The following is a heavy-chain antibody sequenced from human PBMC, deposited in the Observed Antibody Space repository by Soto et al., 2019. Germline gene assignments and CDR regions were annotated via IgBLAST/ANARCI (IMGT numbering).Heavy chain of an antibody. Sequence: PSETLYLTCTVSGGSISSYYWSWIRQPPGKGLELIGYIYYSGSTNYNPSLRSRVTISVDTSKNQFSLKLSSVTAADTAVYYCARVGDIVLIVPTWLDPWGQGTLVTVS. J-gene: IGHJ5*02. V-gene: IGHV4-59*01. CDR1: GGSISSYY. CDR3: ARVGDIVLIVPTWLDP. CDR2: IYYSGST. D-gene: IGHD2-8*01.